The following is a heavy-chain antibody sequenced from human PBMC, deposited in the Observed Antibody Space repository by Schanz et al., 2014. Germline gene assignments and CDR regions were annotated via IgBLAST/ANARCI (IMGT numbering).Heavy chain of an antibody. CDR2: ISGSGGST. D-gene: IGHD2-2*01. V-gene: IGHV3-23*01. CDR3: AKDSTHIDIVLVPTAIDY. Sequence: EVQLLESGGGLVQPGGSLRLSCAASGFTFGSYGMSWVRQGPGKGLEWVSAISGSGGSTYYADSVKGRFTISRDNSKNTLYLHMNTLRSEDTAVYYCAKDSTHIDIVLVPTAIDYWGQGTLVTVSS. J-gene: IGHJ4*02. CDR1: GFTFGSYG.